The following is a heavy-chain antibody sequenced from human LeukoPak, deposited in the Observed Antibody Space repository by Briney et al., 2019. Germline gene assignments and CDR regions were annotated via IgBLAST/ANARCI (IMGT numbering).Heavy chain of an antibody. D-gene: IGHD6-13*01. CDR2: INPNSGGT. V-gene: IGHV1-2*06. J-gene: IGHJ4*02. CDR3: APEYSSTWYHLDY. CDR1: GYSFVGYH. Sequence: ASVKVSCKASGYSFVGYHMHWVRHAPGQGLEWMGRINPNSGGTNYAQKFQGRVTMTRDTSISTAYMELSRLTSDDTAVYYCAPEYSSTWYHLDYWGQGTLVTVSS.